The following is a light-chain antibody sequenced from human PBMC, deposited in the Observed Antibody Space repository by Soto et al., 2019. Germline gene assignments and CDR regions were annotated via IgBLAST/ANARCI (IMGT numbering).Light chain of an antibody. CDR2: GNT. V-gene: IGLV1-40*01. CDR3: QSYDSSLGAV. Sequence: QSVLTQPPSVSGAPGQRVTISCTGRGSNLGAGFDVHWYQQLPGTVPKLLIHGNTNRPSGVPDRFSGSRSGTSASLAITGLQVEDEADYYCQSYDSSLGAVFGGGTKLTVL. J-gene: IGLJ2*01. CDR1: GSNLGAGFD.